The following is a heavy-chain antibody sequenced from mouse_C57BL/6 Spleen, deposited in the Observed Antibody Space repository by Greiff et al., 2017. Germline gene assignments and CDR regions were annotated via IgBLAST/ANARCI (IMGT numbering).Heavy chain of an antibody. CDR3: ARERKLTGTYWYFDV. J-gene: IGHJ1*03. Sequence: VQLQQSGAELVRPGASVKLSCTASGFNIKDDYMHWVKQRPEQGLEWIGWIDPENGDTEYASKFQGKATITADTSSSTAYMQLSSLTSEDSAVYYCARERKLTGTYWYFDVWGTGTTVTVSS. V-gene: IGHV14-4*01. CDR2: IDPENGDT. D-gene: IGHD4-1*01. CDR1: GFNIKDDY.